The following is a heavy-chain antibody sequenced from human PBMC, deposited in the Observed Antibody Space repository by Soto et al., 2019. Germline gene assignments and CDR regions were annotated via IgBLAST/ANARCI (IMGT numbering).Heavy chain of an antibody. V-gene: IGHV3-23*01. CDR1: GFAFSSHP. D-gene: IGHD3-10*01. J-gene: IGHJ3*02. CDR3: ARRVIGSSRAFDI. Sequence: VQLLESGGGLAQPGGSLRLSCAASGFAFSSHPMSWVRQAPEKGLEWVAGISDGGDLTYNADSVRGRFTISRDNSRNTLYLQMNSLRAEDTAGYYCARRVIGSSRAFDIWGQGTMVTVSS. CDR2: ISDGGDLT.